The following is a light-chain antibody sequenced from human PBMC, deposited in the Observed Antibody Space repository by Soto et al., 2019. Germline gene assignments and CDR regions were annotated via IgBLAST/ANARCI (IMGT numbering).Light chain of an antibody. CDR3: QQSHSSPLT. CDR2: AVS. CDR1: QRIDSY. Sequence: DITMTQSPSSVSASVGDRVTIPCRTSQRIDSYLNWYQHKPGQAPKLLIYAVSSLQSGVPSRFSDSGSGTDFILTINSFQAEDFATYYCQQSHSSPLTFGGGTKVDIK. J-gene: IGKJ4*01. V-gene: IGKV1-39*01.